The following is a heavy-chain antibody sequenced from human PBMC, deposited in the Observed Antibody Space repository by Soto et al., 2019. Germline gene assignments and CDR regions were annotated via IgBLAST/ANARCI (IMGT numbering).Heavy chain of an antibody. Sequence: PSETLSLTCAVYGGSFSGYYWSWIRQPPGKGLEWIGEINHSGSTNYNPSLKSRVTISVDTSKNQFSLKLSSLTAADTAVYYCARGSGWYYVDYWGQGTLVTVSS. V-gene: IGHV4-34*01. CDR2: INHSGST. D-gene: IGHD6-19*01. CDR1: GGSFSGYY. J-gene: IGHJ4*02. CDR3: ARGSGWYYVDY.